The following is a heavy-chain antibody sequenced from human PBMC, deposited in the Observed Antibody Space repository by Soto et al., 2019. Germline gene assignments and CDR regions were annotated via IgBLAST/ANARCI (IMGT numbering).Heavy chain of an antibody. V-gene: IGHV2-5*02. J-gene: IGHJ4*02. D-gene: IGHD1-1*01. CDR3: AHSVQQLIRGRWSGYFDY. Sequence: QITLKESGPTLVKPTQILTLTCTFSGLSLSTRGVGVGWIRQPPGKALEWLALIYWDDDKRYSPSLKSRLTLTKDTSKNLVVLTMPNVDPVDTATYYCAHSVQQLIRGRWSGYFDYWGQGSLVTVSS. CDR1: GLSLSTRGVG. CDR2: IYWDDDK.